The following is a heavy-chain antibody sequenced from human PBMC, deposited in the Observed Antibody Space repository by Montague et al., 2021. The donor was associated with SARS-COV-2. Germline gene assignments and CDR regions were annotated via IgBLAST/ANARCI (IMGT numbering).Heavy chain of an antibody. CDR3: SRGSYGESGRFDY. Sequence: SRILSFSAFGFNFKNYAMHWVRQAPNKGLEWVAVIWADAYDQYYADSVKGRFTISRDDSKNTLYLQMNSLRGDDTAVYYCSRGSYGESGRFDYWGQGTLVSVSS. V-gene: IGHV3-33*01. D-gene: IGHD4-17*01. CDR1: GFNFKNYA. CDR2: IWADAYDQ. J-gene: IGHJ4*02.